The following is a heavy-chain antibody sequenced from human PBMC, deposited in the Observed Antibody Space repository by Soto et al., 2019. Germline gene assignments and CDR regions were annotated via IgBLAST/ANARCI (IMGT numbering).Heavy chain of an antibody. D-gene: IGHD5-12*01. Sequence: SETLSLTCAVYGGSFSGYYWSWIRQPPGKGLEWIGEINHSGSTNYNPSLKSRVTISVDTSKNQFSLKLSSVTAADTAVYYCARGATIMYYYYMDVWGKGTTVTVS. CDR2: INHSGST. J-gene: IGHJ6*03. CDR3: ARGATIMYYYYMDV. V-gene: IGHV4-34*01. CDR1: GGSFSGYY.